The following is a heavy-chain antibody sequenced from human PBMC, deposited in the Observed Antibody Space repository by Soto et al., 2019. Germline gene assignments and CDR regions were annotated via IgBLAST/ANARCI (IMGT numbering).Heavy chain of an antibody. CDR2: ISSNGGST. CDR1: GFTFSSYA. J-gene: IGHJ4*02. V-gene: IGHV3-64D*06. D-gene: IGHD3-9*01. CDR3: VKSGSSLRYFDWLSYFDY. Sequence: HPGGSLRLSCSASGFTFSSYAMHWVLQAPGNGLEYVSAISSNGGSTYYADSVKGRFTISRDNSKNTLYLQMSSLRDEDTAVYYCVKSGSSLRYFDWLSYFDYWGQGTLVTVSS.